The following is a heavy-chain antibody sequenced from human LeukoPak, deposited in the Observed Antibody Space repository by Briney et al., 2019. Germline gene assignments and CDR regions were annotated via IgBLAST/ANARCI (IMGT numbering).Heavy chain of an antibody. CDR2: ISGSGGST. Sequence: PGGSLRLSCAASGHTFSSYAMSWVRQAPGKGLEWVSTISGSGGSTYYADSVKGRFTISRDNPKNTVYLQMNSLRAEDTAVYYCAKAPGPYSTTDWFDPWGQGTLVTVSS. V-gene: IGHV3-23*01. CDR1: GHTFSSYA. CDR3: AKAPGPYSTTDWFDP. J-gene: IGHJ5*02. D-gene: IGHD6-13*01.